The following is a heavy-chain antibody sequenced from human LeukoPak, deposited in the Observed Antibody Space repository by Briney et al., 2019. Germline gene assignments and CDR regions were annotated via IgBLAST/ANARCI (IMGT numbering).Heavy chain of an antibody. CDR1: GFTFSSYA. V-gene: IGHV3-23*01. J-gene: IGHJ4*02. D-gene: IGHD1-26*01. CDR3: AKEVIVGVSFDY. CDR2: ISGSGGST. Sequence: QPGGSLRLSCAASGFTFSSYAMSWVRQAPGKGLEWVAAISGSGGSTYYADSVKGRFTISRDNCKNTLYLQMNGLRAEDTAVYYCAKEVIVGVSFDYWGQGTLVTVSS.